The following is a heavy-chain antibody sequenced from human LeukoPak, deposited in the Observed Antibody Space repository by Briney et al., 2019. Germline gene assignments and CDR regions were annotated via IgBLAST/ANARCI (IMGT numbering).Heavy chain of an antibody. V-gene: IGHV1-2*02. D-gene: IGHD6-19*01. J-gene: IGHJ4*02. CDR3: ARQGSNSSGWYPVDD. CDR2: MNPNSGGT. CDR1: GYTFTGYY. Sequence: GASVTVSCKASGYTFTGYYIHWLRQAPGQGLEWMGWMNPNSGGTKYAQTFQGRVTLTRDTSISTAYLELSSLTSDDTAVYFCARQGSNSSGWYPVDDWGQGTLVTVSS.